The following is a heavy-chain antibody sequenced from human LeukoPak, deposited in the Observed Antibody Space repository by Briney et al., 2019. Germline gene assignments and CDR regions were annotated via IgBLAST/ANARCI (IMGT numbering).Heavy chain of an antibody. D-gene: IGHD2-8*02. CDR1: GFTFSTFA. CDR3: ATYRQVLLPFES. V-gene: IGHV3-23*01. CDR2: IFPSGGEI. Sequence: PGRSLRLSCAASGFTFSTFAMIWVRQPPGKGLEWVSSIFPSGGEIHYADSVRGRFTISRDNSKSTLSLQMSSLRAEDTAIYYCATYRQVLLPFESWGQGTLVTVSS. J-gene: IGHJ4*02.